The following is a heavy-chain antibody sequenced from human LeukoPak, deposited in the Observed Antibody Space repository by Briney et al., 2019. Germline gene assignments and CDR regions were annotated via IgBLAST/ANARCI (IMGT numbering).Heavy chain of an antibody. CDR2: INHSGST. V-gene: IGHV4-34*01. D-gene: IGHD4-17*01. CDR1: GGSFSGYY. CDR3: ARGGDYGGYEGQYYFDY. J-gene: IGHJ4*02. Sequence: SETLSLTCAVYGGSFSGYYWSWIRQPPGKGLEWIGEINHSGSTNYNPSLKSRVTISVDTSKNQFSLKLSSVTAADTAVYYCARGGDYGGYEGQYYFDYWGQGTLVTVSS.